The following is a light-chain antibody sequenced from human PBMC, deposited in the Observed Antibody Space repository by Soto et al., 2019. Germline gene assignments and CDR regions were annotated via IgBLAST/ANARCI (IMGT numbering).Light chain of an antibody. Sequence: QSVLTQPASVSGSPGQSITISCTGTSSDVGAYNYVSWYQQHPGKAPKLMIYDVSHRPSGVSHRFSGSKSGNTASLTISGLQAEDEADYYCCSYAGSYSLVFGGGTKLTVL. J-gene: IGLJ2*01. V-gene: IGLV2-14*01. CDR2: DVS. CDR1: SSDVGAYNY. CDR3: CSYAGSYSLV.